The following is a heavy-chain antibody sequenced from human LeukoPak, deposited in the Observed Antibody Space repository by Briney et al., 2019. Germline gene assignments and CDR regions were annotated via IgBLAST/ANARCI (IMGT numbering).Heavy chain of an antibody. V-gene: IGHV3-66*01. J-gene: IGHJ3*02. Sequence: GGSLRLSCVASGILVSSNYMSWVRQAPGKGLEWVSFIDSTGSTYYADSVKGRFTISRDNSRNTLYLQMNSLRVEDTAVYYCARRERLGYSYGRGTLDIWGQGTMVAVSS. CDR3: ARRERLGYSYGRGTLDI. CDR1: GILVSSNY. D-gene: IGHD5-18*01. CDR2: IDSTGST.